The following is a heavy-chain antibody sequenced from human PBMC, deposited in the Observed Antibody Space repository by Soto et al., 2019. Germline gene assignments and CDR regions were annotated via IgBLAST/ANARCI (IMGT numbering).Heavy chain of an antibody. Sequence: QVQLVQSGAEVKKPGASVKVSCKASGYTFTGYYMHWVRQAPGQGLEWMGWINPNSGGTNYAQKFQGWVTMTRDTSISTAYMELSRLRSDDTAVYYCARDSSSWYAKNTFDYWGQGTLVTVSS. CDR2: INPNSGGT. J-gene: IGHJ4*02. D-gene: IGHD6-13*01. CDR3: ARDSSSWYAKNTFDY. V-gene: IGHV1-2*04. CDR1: GYTFTGYY.